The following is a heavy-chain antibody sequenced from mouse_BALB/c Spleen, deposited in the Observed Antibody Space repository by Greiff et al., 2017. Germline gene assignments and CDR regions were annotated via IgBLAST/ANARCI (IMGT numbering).Heavy chain of an antibody. J-gene: IGHJ2*01. CDR1: GFTFSSYY. V-gene: IGHV5-6-2*01. CDR3: ARSYYGSSYFDY. D-gene: IGHD1-1*01. Sequence: EVKLQESGGGLVKLGGSLKLSCAASGFTFSSYYMSWVRQTPEKRLELVAAINSNGGSTYYPDTVKGRFTISRDNAKNTLYLQMSSLKSEDTALYYCARSYYGSSYFDYWGQGTTLTVSS. CDR2: INSNGGST.